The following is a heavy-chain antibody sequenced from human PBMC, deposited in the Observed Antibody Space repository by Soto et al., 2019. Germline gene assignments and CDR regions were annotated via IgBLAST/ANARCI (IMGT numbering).Heavy chain of an antibody. CDR2: IYWDDDK. V-gene: IGHV2-5*02. CDR1: GFSLSTSGVG. D-gene: IGHD5-18*01. J-gene: IGHJ4*02. Sequence: QITLKESGPTLVKPTQTLTLTCTFSGFSLSTSGVGVGWIRQPPGKALEWLALIYWDDDKRYSPSLKSRLTIAQDTSKNQVVLTMTNMDPVDTATYYCAHDTAMTPGDYWGQGTLVTVSS. CDR3: AHDTAMTPGDY.